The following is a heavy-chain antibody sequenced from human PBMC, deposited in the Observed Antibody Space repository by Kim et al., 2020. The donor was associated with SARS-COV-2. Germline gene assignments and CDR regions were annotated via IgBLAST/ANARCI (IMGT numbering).Heavy chain of an antibody. D-gene: IGHD6-13*01. J-gene: IGHJ4*02. V-gene: IGHV3-33*01. Sequence: YADSVKGRFTSSRDNSKNTLYLQMNSLRAEDTAVYYCARDVGSSSWYLDYWGQGTLVTVSS. CDR3: ARDVGSSSWYLDY.